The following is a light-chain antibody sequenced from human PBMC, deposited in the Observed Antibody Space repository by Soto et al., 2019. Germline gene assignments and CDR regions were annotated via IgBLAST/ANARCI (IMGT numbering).Light chain of an antibody. Sequence: SYELTQPPSVSVAPGQTARITCGGNDIGSKSVHGYHQKPGQAPVLVVYDDSDRPSGIPERFSGSNSGNTATLTISRVEAGDEADYHCQVWDKSSYHWVFGGGTQLTVL. V-gene: IGLV3-21*02. CDR1: DIGSKS. CDR2: DDS. CDR3: QVWDKSSYHWV. J-gene: IGLJ3*02.